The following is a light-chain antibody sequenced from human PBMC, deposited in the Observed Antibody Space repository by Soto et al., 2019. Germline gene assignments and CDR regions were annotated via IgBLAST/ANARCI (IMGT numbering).Light chain of an antibody. J-gene: IGKJ2*01. CDR1: QSVSRY. CDR2: GAS. CDR3: QQFGTSPYT. Sequence: VLTQSPGTLSLSPGERATLSCRASQSVSRYLFWYQQKPGQAPRLLIYGASSRASGIPDRFSGSGSGTDFTLTINRVGPEDSAVYYCQQFGTSPYTFGQGTKLEIK. V-gene: IGKV3-20*01.